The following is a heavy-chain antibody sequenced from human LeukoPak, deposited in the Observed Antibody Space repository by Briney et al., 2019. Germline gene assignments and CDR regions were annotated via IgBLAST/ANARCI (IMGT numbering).Heavy chain of an antibody. CDR3: ARVRHDDWTYYYDSSGYPDPYFGY. CDR1: GGSISSYY. J-gene: IGHJ4*02. Sequence: KPSETLSLTCTVSGGSISSYYWSWIRQPPGKGLEWIGYIYYSGSTNYNPSLKSRVTISVDTSKNQFSLKLSSVTAADTAVYYCARVRHDDWTYYYDSSGYPDPYFGYWGQGTLVTVSS. V-gene: IGHV4-59*01. D-gene: IGHD3-22*01. CDR2: IYYSGST.